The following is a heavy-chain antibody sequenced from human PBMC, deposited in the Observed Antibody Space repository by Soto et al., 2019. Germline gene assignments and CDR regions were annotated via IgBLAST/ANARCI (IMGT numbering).Heavy chain of an antibody. V-gene: IGHV4-34*01. CDR2: IKHSGST. Sequence: QVQLQQWGAGLLKPSETLSLTCAVYGGSFSGYYWSWIRQPPGKGLELIGEIKHSGSTNYRPSLKSRVTISVDTAKNQWSRKLSSVTAADTAVYYWAREDVGSSSWYKYNWFDPWGQGTLVTVSS. J-gene: IGHJ5*02. CDR1: GGSFSGYY. D-gene: IGHD6-13*01. CDR3: AREDVGSSSWYKYNWFDP.